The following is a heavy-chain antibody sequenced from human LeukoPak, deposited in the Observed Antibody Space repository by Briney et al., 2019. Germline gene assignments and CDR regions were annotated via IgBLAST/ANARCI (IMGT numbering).Heavy chain of an antibody. J-gene: IGHJ4*02. CDR2: ISGSGGST. Sequence: GGSLRLSCAASGFTFSSYAMSWVRQAPGKGLEWVSAISGSGGSTYYADSVKGRFAISRDNSRNTLYLQMSSLRAEDTAVYYCAKTRSSGWYDTRLYYFDYWGQGTLVTVSS. V-gene: IGHV3-23*01. CDR1: GFTFSSYA. D-gene: IGHD6-19*01. CDR3: AKTRSSGWYDTRLYYFDY.